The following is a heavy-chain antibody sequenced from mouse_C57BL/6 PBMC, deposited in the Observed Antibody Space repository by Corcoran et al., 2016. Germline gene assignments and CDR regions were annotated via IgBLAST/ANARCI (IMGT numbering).Heavy chain of an antibody. Sequence: EVQLQQSGPELVKPGASVKISCKASGYTFTDYYMNWVKQSHGKSLEWIGDINPNNGGTSYNQKFKGKATLTVDKSSSTAYMELRSLTSEDSAVYYCAREGYGSSYERFAYWGQGTLVTVSA. CDR3: AREGYGSSYERFAY. J-gene: IGHJ3*01. V-gene: IGHV1-26*01. CDR2: INPNNGGT. D-gene: IGHD1-1*01. CDR1: GYTFTDYY.